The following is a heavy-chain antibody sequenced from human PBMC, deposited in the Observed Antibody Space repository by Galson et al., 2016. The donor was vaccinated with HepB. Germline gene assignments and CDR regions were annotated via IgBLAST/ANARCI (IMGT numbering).Heavy chain of an antibody. V-gene: IGHV3-48*04. CDR3: ARDKKDIGWELHSEGRHYYYGMDV. CDR2: ITSRSSTR. Sequence: SLRLSCAASGFTFSSYTMNWVRQAPGKGLEWVSYITSRSSTRYYADSVKGRFSISRDNAKNSMYLQMNSLRAEDTAVYYCARDKKDIGWELHSEGRHYYYGMDVWGQGTTVTVSS. J-gene: IGHJ6*02. CDR1: GFTFSSYT. D-gene: IGHD1-26*01.